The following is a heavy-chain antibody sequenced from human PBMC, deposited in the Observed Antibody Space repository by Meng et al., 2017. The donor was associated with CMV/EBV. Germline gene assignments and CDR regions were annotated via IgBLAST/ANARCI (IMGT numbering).Heavy chain of an antibody. V-gene: IGHV4-59*01. Sequence: SETLSLTCTVSGGSISSYYWSWIRQPPGKGLEWIGYIYYSGSTNYNPSLKSRATISVDTSKNQFSLKLSSVTAADTAVYYCARSRGNNCGGDCYDFDYWGQGTLVTVSS. CDR2: IYYSGST. J-gene: IGHJ4*02. CDR1: GGSISSYY. CDR3: ARSRGNNCGGDCYDFDY. D-gene: IGHD2-21*01.